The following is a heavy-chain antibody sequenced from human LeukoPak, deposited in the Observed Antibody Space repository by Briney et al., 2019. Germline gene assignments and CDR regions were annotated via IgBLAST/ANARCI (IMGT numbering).Heavy chain of an antibody. CDR1: GFTFSSYE. Sequence: GGSLRLSCAASGFTFSSYEMNWVRQAPGKGLEWVSYISSSGSTIYYADSVKGRFTISRDNSKSTLYLQMNSLRAEDTAVYYCAKDTSGSTSYSYHYGMDVWGQGTTVTVSS. D-gene: IGHD3-22*01. CDR2: ISSSGSTI. V-gene: IGHV3-48*03. CDR3: AKDTSGSTSYSYHYGMDV. J-gene: IGHJ6*02.